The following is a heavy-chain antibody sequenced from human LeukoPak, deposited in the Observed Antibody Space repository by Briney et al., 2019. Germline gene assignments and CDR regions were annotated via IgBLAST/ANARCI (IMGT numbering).Heavy chain of an antibody. V-gene: IGHV3-21*01. CDR2: IDSSGRDT. J-gene: IGHJ4*02. CDR1: GFTFSSNS. CDR3: ARELAARQDLAY. D-gene: IGHD6-6*01. Sequence: KSGGSLRLSCAASGFTFSSNSMNWVRQPPGKGLEWVSSIDSSGRDTYYAGSVKGRFTISRDNAKNSLYLQMNSLRAEDTAVYYCARELAARQDLAYWGQGTLVTVSS.